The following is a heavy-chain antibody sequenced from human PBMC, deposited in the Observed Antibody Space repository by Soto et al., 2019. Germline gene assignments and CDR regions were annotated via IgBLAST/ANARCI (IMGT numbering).Heavy chain of an antibody. CDR1: VGSISSSNYY. D-gene: IGHD1-26*01. V-gene: IGHV4-39*01. CDR3: ARLYSGRHGHY. CDR2: IHYSGST. J-gene: IGHJ4*02. Sequence: QLQLQESGPGLVKPSETLSLTCTVSVGSISSSNYYWGWIRQPPGKGLEWIGNIHYSGSTYYNPYLKSRVTISDDTSTNQCSLRLHSVTAADPAVYDCARLYSGRHGHYWGQGTLVTVSS.